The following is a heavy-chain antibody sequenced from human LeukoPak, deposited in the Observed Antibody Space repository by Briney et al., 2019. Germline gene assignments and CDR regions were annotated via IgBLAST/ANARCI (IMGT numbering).Heavy chain of an antibody. J-gene: IGHJ4*02. CDR2: INHSGST. CDR3: ARTFRDTAMAGGDY. CDR1: GGSFSGYY. Sequence: SETLSLTCAVYGGSFSGYYWSWIRQPPGKGLEWIGEINHSGSTNYNPSLKSRVTISVDTSKNQFSLKLSSVTAADTAVYYCARTFRDTAMAGGDYWGQGTLVTVSS. D-gene: IGHD5-18*01. V-gene: IGHV4-34*01.